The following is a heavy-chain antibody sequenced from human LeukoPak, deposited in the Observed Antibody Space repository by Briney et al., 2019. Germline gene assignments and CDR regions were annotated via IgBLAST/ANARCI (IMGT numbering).Heavy chain of an antibody. V-gene: IGHV3-7*01. J-gene: IGHJ3*02. CDR3: AREYSSSLDAFDI. Sequence: GGSLRLSCAASGFTFSSYWMSWVRQAPGKGLEWVANIKQDGSEKYYVDSVKGRFTISRDNAKNSLYLQMNSLRAEDTAVYYCAREYSSSLDAFDIWGQGTMVSVSS. CDR2: IKQDGSEK. D-gene: IGHD6-13*01. CDR1: GFTFSSYW.